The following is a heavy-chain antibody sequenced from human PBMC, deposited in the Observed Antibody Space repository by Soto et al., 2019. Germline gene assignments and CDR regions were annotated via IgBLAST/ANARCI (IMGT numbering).Heavy chain of an antibody. J-gene: IGHJ6*02. CDR1: GFTFSSYG. Sequence: QVQLVESGGGVVQPGRSLRLSCAASGFTFSSYGMHWVRQAPGKGLEWVAVIWYDGSNKYYADSVKGRFTISRDNSKNTLYVQMNSLRAEDTAVYYCARDFSNHYYYYGMDVWGQGTTVTVSS. V-gene: IGHV3-33*01. D-gene: IGHD4-4*01. CDR3: ARDFSNHYYYYGMDV. CDR2: IWYDGSNK.